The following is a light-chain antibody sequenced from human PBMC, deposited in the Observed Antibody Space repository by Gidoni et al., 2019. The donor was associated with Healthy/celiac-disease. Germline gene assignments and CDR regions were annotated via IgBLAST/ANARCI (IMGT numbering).Light chain of an antibody. J-gene: IGKJ2*01. CDR3: QQSYNTPYT. V-gene: IGKV1-39*01. CDR1: QSISSY. CDR2: AAS. Sequence: DIQMTQSPSSLSASVGDRVTITCRASQSISSYLNWYQQKPGKAPKLMIYAASSLQSGVPSRFSSSGSGTDFTLTISSQQPEYVATYCCQQSYNTPYTFGQGTKLEIK.